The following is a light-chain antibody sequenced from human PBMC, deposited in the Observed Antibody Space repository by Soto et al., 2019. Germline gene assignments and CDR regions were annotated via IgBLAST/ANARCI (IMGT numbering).Light chain of an antibody. Sequence: EIVLTQFPGTLSLSPGERATLSCRPSQSLSSSYLVWYQQKPGQAPRLLIYAASRRATGIPDRFSGSGSATEYTLTISRLGPEDSAVYYCQRQGSFGQGTKLEIK. J-gene: IGKJ2*03. CDR2: AAS. CDR3: QRQGS. V-gene: IGKV3-20*01. CDR1: QSLSSSY.